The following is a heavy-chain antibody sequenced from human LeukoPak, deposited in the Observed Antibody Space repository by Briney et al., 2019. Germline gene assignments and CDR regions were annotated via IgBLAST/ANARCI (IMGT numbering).Heavy chain of an antibody. Sequence: PSETLSLTCTVSGGSISSSSYYWGWNRQPPGKGLEWIGSIYYSGSTYYNPSLKSRVTISVDTSKNQFSLKLSSVTAADTAVYYCAKDQIVPAAMWTSSNYYYYMDVWGKGTTVTVSS. D-gene: IGHD2-2*01. J-gene: IGHJ6*03. CDR1: GGSISSSSYY. CDR3: AKDQIVPAAMWTSSNYYYYMDV. V-gene: IGHV4-39*02. CDR2: IYYSGST.